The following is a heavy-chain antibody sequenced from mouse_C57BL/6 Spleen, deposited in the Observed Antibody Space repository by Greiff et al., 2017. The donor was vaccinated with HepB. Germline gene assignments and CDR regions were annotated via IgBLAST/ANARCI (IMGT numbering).Heavy chain of an antibody. V-gene: IGHV1-69*01. CDR2: IDPSDSYT. Sequence: QVQLQQPGAELVMPGASVKLSCKASGYTFTSYWMHWVKQRPGPGLEWIGEIDPSDSYTNYNQKFKGKSTLTVDKSSSTAYMQLSSLTSEDSAVYYGARMGDLLSWYFEVWGTGTTVTVSS. J-gene: IGHJ1*03. CDR3: ARMGDLLSWYFEV. D-gene: IGHD1-1*01. CDR1: GYTFTSYW.